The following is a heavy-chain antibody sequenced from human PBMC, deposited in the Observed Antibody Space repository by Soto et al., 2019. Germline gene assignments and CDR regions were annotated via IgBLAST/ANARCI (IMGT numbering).Heavy chain of an antibody. Sequence: WETLSLTCAVSGYSISSGYYWGWIRQPPGKGLEWIGSIYHSGSTYYNPSLKSRVTISVDTSKNQFSLKLSSVTAADTAVYYCARGGLGGSGSSYYYYGMDVWGQGTTVTVSS. D-gene: IGHD3-10*01. CDR1: GYSISSGYY. J-gene: IGHJ6*02. V-gene: IGHV4-38-2*01. CDR3: ARGGLGGSGSSYYYYGMDV. CDR2: IYHSGST.